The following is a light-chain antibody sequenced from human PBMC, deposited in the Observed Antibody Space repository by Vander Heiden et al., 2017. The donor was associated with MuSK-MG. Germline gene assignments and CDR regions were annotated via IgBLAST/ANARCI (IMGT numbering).Light chain of an antibody. Sequence: SQVPAVPSRVTITCRASQGIRNDLGWYQQKPGKAPKLLIYAASSLQSGVPSRFSGSGSGTDFTLTISSLQPEDFATYYCLQDYNYPFTFGPGTKVDIK. CDR1: QGIRND. V-gene: IGKV1-6*01. J-gene: IGKJ3*01. CDR2: AAS. CDR3: LQDYNYPFT.